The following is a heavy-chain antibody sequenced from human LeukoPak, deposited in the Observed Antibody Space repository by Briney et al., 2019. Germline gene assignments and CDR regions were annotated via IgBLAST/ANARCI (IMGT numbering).Heavy chain of an antibody. CDR3: AGSIAARLDY. J-gene: IGHJ4*02. V-gene: IGHV4-34*01. Sequence: SETLSLTCAVYGGSFSDYYWSCIRQPPGKGLEWIGEINHSGSTNYNPSLKSRVTISVDTSKNQFSLKLSSVTAADTAVYYCAGSIAARLDYWGQGTLVTVSS. CDR1: GGSFSDYY. CDR2: INHSGST. D-gene: IGHD6-6*01.